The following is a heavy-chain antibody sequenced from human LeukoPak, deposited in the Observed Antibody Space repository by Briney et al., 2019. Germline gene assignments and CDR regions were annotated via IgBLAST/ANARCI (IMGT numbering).Heavy chain of an antibody. CDR2: INHSGST. CDR1: GGSFSGYY. CDR3: ARVPYSGSYSSPYFDY. D-gene: IGHD1-26*01. Sequence: RSSETLSLTCAVYGGSFSGYYWSWIRQPPGKGLEWIGEINHSGSTNYNPSLKSRVTISVDTSKNQFSLKLSSVTAADTAVYYCARVPYSGSYSSPYFDYWGQGTLVTVSS. J-gene: IGHJ4*02. V-gene: IGHV4-34*01.